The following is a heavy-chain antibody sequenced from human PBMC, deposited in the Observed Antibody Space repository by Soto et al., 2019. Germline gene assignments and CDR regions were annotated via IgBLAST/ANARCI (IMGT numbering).Heavy chain of an antibody. CDR3: ATDRRAGGNSAFYFDF. D-gene: IGHD3-16*01. CDR2: ISATGGGT. V-gene: IGHV3-23*01. Sequence: PGRSLRLSCAASGFKFSNYAMSWVLQAPGKGLEWVSLISATGGGTYYADSVKGRFTISRDNSHNTLYLQVHSLTAEDTAVYYCATDRRAGGNSAFYFDFWGQGAQVTVSS. J-gene: IGHJ4*02. CDR1: GFKFSNYA.